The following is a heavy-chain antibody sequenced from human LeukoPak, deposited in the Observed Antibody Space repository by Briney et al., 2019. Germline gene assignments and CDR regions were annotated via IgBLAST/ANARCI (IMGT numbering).Heavy chain of an antibody. CDR2: ISGSGGST. Sequence: PGGSLRLSCAASGFTFSSYAMSWVRQAPGKGLEWVSAISGSGGSTYYADSAKGRFTISRDNSKNTLYLQMNSLRAEDTAVYYCAKDPEGGYDILTGPGDYWGQGTLVTVSS. J-gene: IGHJ4*02. D-gene: IGHD3-9*01. V-gene: IGHV3-23*01. CDR3: AKDPEGGYDILTGPGDY. CDR1: GFTFSSYA.